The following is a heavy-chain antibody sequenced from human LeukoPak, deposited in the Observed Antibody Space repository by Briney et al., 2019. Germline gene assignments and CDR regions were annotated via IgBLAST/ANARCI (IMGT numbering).Heavy chain of an antibody. V-gene: IGHV3-73*01. CDR3: TRHVDRGYYGSGTCMDV. D-gene: IGHD3-10*01. CDR2: IRSKANSYAT. CDR1: GFTFSGSA. Sequence: GGSLRLFCAASGFTFSGSAMHWVRRASGKGLEWVGRIRSKANSYATAYAASVKGRFTISRDDSKNTAYLQMNSLKTEDTAVYYCTRHVDRGYYGSGTCMDVWGQGTTVTVSS. J-gene: IGHJ6*02.